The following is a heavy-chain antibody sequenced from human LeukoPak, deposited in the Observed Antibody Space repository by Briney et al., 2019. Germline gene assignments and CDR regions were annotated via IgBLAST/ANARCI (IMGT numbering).Heavy chain of an antibody. J-gene: IGHJ3*02. CDR3: ARTLRLGTPRAFDI. CDR2: IHEDGSDK. Sequence: GGSLRLSCVVSGFTFSSYWMNWVRQAPGKGLEWVANIHEDGSDKYYVDSVKGRFTISRDNAKNSLYLQMNSLRAEDTALYYCARTLRLGTPRAFDIWGRGTMVIVSS. CDR1: GFTFSSYW. D-gene: IGHD1-14*01. V-gene: IGHV3-7*05.